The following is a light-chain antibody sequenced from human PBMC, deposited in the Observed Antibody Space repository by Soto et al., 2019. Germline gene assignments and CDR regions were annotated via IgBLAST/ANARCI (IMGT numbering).Light chain of an antibody. Sequence: EIVLTQSPGTLSLSPGERATLSCRASQSVSSSLLAWYQQKPGQPPRLLIYAASSRATGSPDRFSGSGSGTDFTLTISRLEPEDCAVYSCQQYGTSPYTFGQGTKLEIK. CDR3: QQYGTSPYT. CDR1: QSVSSSL. J-gene: IGKJ2*01. V-gene: IGKV3-20*01. CDR2: AAS.